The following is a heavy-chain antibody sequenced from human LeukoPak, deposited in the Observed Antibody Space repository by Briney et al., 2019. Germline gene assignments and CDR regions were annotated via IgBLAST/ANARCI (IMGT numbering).Heavy chain of an antibody. Sequence: SETLSLTCTVSGGAISSGSYYWSWIRQPAGRGLEWIGRIYTSVSTNYNPSLKSRVTISVDTSKNQFSLKLSSVTAADTAVYYCARGLAAAAHDYWGQGTLVTVSS. V-gene: IGHV4-61*02. D-gene: IGHD6-13*01. CDR2: IYTSVST. CDR1: GGAISSGSYY. CDR3: ARGLAAAAHDY. J-gene: IGHJ4*02.